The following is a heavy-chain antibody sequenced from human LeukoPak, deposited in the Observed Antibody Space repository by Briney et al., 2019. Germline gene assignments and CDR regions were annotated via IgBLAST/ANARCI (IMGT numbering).Heavy chain of an antibody. J-gene: IGHJ2*01. V-gene: IGHV3-30*02. CDR3: AKDAPCTSTSCYYFDL. D-gene: IGHD2-2*01. Sequence: GGSLRLSCAASGFTFSSYGMHWVRQAPGKGLEWVTFIRYDGNNRYSADSVKGRFTISRDNSKNTVYLQMNSLRAEDTAVYYCAKDAPCTSTSCYYFDLWGRGTLVTVSS. CDR2: IRYDGNNR. CDR1: GFTFSSYG.